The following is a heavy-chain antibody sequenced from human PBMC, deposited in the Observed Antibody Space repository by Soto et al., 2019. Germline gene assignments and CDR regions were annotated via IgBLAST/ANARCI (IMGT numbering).Heavy chain of an antibody. CDR3: PQRDHVDKAMDLSEY. J-gene: IGHJ1*01. D-gene: IGHD5-18*01. Sequence: ARSLTIACSFSWFSLSTNGTAACWTRQPRGKALECIALIYWNEDKRYSPSLKSRLTISKETSKNQVVLTMTNMDPVDTATYYFPQRDHVDKAMDLSEY. CDR2: IYWNEDK. CDR1: WFSLSTNGTA. V-gene: IGHV2-5*01.